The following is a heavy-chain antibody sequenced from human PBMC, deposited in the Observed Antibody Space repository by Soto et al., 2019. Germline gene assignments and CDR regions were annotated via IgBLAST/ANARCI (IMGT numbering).Heavy chain of an antibody. Sequence: QVQLVESGGGVVQPGRSLRLSCAASGFTFSDYAMHWVRQAPGEGLEWVALISFDGNNEYYADSVKGRFTISRDNSKNTVYLQMNSLRAEDTAVYYCANCHVGSGFGGLDVWGQGTTVTVSS. D-gene: IGHD3-3*01. V-gene: IGHV3-30*18. CDR1: GFTFSDYA. CDR2: ISFDGNNE. J-gene: IGHJ6*02. CDR3: ANCHVGSGFGGLDV.